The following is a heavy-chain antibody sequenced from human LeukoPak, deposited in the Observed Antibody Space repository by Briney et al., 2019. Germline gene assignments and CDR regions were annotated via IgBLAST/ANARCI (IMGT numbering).Heavy chain of an antibody. Sequence: GGSLRLSCAASGFTFSSYGMHWVRQAPGKGLEWVAVIWYDGSNKYYADSVKGRFTISRDNSKNTLYLQMNSLRAEDTAVYYCAKQRASSTSGLDYWGQGTLVTVSS. J-gene: IGHJ4*02. CDR2: IWYDGSNK. CDR1: GFTFSSYG. CDR3: AKQRASSTSGLDY. V-gene: IGHV3-30*02. D-gene: IGHD2-2*01.